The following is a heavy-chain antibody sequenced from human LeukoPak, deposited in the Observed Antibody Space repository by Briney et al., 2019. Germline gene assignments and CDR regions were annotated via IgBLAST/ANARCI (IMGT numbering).Heavy chain of an antibody. D-gene: IGHD3-3*01. CDR3: ARITYDFWSGYFMPDDP. CDR1: GYTFTNYG. Sequence: AASVKVSCKASGYTFTNYGISWVRQAPGQGLEWMGWISIYNGNTDYAQKLRGRVTMTTGTSTSTAYMELRSLRSDDTAVYYCARITYDFWSGYFMPDDPWGQGTLVTVSS. CDR2: ISIYNGNT. V-gene: IGHV1-18*01. J-gene: IGHJ5*02.